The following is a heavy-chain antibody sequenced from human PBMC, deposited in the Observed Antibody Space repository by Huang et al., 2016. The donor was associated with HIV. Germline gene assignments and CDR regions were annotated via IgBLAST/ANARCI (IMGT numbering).Heavy chain of an antibody. CDR1: GYRFRSNW. CDR3: ARLIGSPSFYYGLDV. D-gene: IGHD3-10*01. CDR2: IYPGDSAT. V-gene: IGHV5-51*01. J-gene: IGHJ6*02. Sequence: EVQLVQSGAEVKKPGESLKISCKGSGYRFRSNWIGWVRQMPGKGLEWMGIIYPGDSATRYGPSFQGQVTISADKSINTAYLQWSSLKASDTAMYYCARLIGSPSFYYGLDVWGQGTTVTVSS.